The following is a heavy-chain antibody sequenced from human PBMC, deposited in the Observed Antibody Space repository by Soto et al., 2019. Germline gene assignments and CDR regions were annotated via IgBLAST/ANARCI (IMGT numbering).Heavy chain of an antibody. D-gene: IGHD3-3*01. CDR1: GGSISSGGYS. J-gene: IGHJ4*02. V-gene: IGHV4-30-2*01. Sequence: SETLSLTCAVSGGSISSGGYSWSWIRQPPGKGLEWIGYMYHSGSTYYNPSFQGRLTISADKSISTAYLQWSSLKASDTAIYYCARHMLPRYDFWGACDYWGQGTRVTVSS. CDR2: MYHSGST. CDR3: ARHMLPRYDFWGACDY.